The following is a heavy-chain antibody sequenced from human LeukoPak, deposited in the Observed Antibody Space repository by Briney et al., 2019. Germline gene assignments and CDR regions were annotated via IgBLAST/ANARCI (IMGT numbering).Heavy chain of an antibody. CDR1: GFTFSSYA. Sequence: GGSLRLSCAASGFTFSSYAMHWVRQAPGKGLEWVAVISYDGSNKYYADSVKGRFTISRDNSKNTLYLQMNSLRAEDTAVYYCARDKRGYSAGGPNYYFDYWGQGTLVTVSS. J-gene: IGHJ4*02. CDR2: ISYDGSNK. D-gene: IGHD5-18*01. V-gene: IGHV3-30-3*01. CDR3: ARDKRGYSAGGPNYYFDY.